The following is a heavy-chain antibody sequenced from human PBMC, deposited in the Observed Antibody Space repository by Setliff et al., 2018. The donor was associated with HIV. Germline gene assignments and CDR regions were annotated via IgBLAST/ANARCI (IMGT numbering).Heavy chain of an antibody. Sequence: GASVMVSCKTSGGTLSNYVITWVRQAPGQGLEWMGMIIPMYNIPAYAQKFQGRVTFTADESTSTAYMELSSLSSEDTAVYYCARDQTGVAAAAFGGGSAWSDEGFDIWGQGTMVTVSS. CDR3: ARDQTGVAAAAFGGGSAWSDEGFDI. J-gene: IGHJ3*02. CDR2: IIPMYNIP. CDR1: GGTLSNYV. D-gene: IGHD6-13*01. V-gene: IGHV1-69*13.